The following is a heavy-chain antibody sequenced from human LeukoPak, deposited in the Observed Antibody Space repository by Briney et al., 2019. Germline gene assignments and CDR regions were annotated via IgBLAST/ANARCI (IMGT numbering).Heavy chain of an antibody. D-gene: IGHD3-10*01. V-gene: IGHV4-4*07. CDR2: INTSGST. Sequence: SETLSLTCTVSGGSISSYYWSWIRQPAGKGLEWIGRINTSGSTNYNPSLKSRVTISADKSKKQFSLRLTSVTAADTAVYYCAREGSGSYLGYYYYMEVWGKGTTVTVSS. J-gene: IGHJ6*03. CDR3: AREGSGSYLGYYYYMEV. CDR1: GGSISSYY.